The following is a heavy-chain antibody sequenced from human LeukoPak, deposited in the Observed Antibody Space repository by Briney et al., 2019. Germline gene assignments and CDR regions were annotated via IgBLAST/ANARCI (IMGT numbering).Heavy chain of an antibody. Sequence: ASVKVSCKASGYTFTSYYMHWVRQAPGQGLELKGIINPSGGSTSYAQKFQGRVTITRDTSTSTVYMELSSLRSEDTAVYYCARDWGLTNISSGWYYFDYWGQGTLVTVSS. CDR3: ARDWGLTNISSGWYYFDY. D-gene: IGHD6-19*01. CDR1: GYTFTSYY. J-gene: IGHJ4*02. CDR2: INPSGGST. V-gene: IGHV1-46*01.